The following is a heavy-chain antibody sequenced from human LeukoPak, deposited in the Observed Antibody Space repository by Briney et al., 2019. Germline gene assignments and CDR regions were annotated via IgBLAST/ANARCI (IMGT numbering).Heavy chain of an antibody. V-gene: IGHV3-33*01. J-gene: IGHJ4*02. CDR2: IWYDGSNK. Sequence: GGSLRLSCAASGFTFSSYGMHWVRQAPGKGLEWVAVIWYDGSNKYYTDSVKGRFPISRDNSKNTLYLQMNSLRAGDTAVYYCARDLGVNGEVDYWGQGTLVTVSS. D-gene: IGHD3-16*01. CDR3: ARDLGVNGEVDY. CDR1: GFTFSSYG.